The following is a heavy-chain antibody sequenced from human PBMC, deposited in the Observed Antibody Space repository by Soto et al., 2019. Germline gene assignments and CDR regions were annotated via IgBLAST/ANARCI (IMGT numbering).Heavy chain of an antibody. Sequence: EVQLVESGGGLVQPGGSLRLSCAASGFTVSSKYMTWVRQAPGKGLEWVSLIQSGGTTYYADSVKGRFTISRDTSENTLHLQRDSVRVEDTAVYYCARHDVLCDGGRCYGIPLDVWGIGTTVTVSS. CDR3: ARHDVLCDGGRCYGIPLDV. CDR1: GFTVSSKY. J-gene: IGHJ6*04. V-gene: IGHV3-66*04. CDR2: IQSGGTT. D-gene: IGHD2-15*01.